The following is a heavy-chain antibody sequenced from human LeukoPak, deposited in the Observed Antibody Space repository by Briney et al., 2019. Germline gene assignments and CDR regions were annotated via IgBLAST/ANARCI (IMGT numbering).Heavy chain of an antibody. CDR2: INPNSGGT. D-gene: IGHD2-21*02. CDR3: ARDQDIVVVTANDY. J-gene: IGHJ4*02. CDR1: GYTFTGYY. Sequence: ASVKVSCKASGYTFTGYYMHWVRQAPGQGLEWMGWINPNSGGTNYAQKFQGRVTMTRDTSISTAYMELSRLRSDDTAVYYCARDQDIVVVTANDYWGQGTLVTVSS. V-gene: IGHV1-2*02.